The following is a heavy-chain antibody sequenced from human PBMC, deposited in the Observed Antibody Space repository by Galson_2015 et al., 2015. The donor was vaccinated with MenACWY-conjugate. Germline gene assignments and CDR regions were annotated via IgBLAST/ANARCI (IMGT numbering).Heavy chain of an antibody. J-gene: IGHJ4*02. CDR3: AIEFSY. CDR1: GGSASSRGYY. V-gene: IGHV4-61*08. CDR2: IYDSGTT. D-gene: IGHD2/OR15-2a*01. Sequence: ETLSLTCSVSGGSASSRGYYWTWIRQPPGKGLEWIGLIYDSGTTKYNPSLKGRVTISLDTSKNQVSLKLSSVTAADPAVYYCAIEFSYWGQGTLVTVSS.